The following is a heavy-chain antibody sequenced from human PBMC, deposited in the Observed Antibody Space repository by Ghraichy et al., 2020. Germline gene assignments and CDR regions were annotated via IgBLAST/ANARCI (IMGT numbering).Heavy chain of an antibody. CDR2: INHSGST. D-gene: IGHD5-24*01. Sequence: SETLSLTCAVYGGSFSGYYWSWIRQPPGKGLEWIGEINHSGSTNYNPSLKSRVTISVDTSKNQFSLNLSSVTAADTAVYYCASQRLEMATFDYWGQGTLVTVSS. CDR3: ASQRLEMATFDY. V-gene: IGHV4-34*01. CDR1: GGSFSGYY. J-gene: IGHJ4*02.